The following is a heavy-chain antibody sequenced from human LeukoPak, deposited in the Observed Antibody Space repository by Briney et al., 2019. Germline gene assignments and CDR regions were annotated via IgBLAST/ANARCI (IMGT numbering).Heavy chain of an antibody. D-gene: IGHD1-26*01. CDR3: ALGIVGATTYYFDY. J-gene: IGHJ4*02. CDR2: IIPIFGTA. Sequence: SEKVSCKASGGTFSSYAISWVRQAPGQGLEWMGRIIPIFGTANYAQKFQGRVTITTDESTSTAYMELSSLRSEDTAVYYCALGIVGATTYYFDYWGQGTLVTVSS. V-gene: IGHV1-69*05. CDR1: GGTFSSYA.